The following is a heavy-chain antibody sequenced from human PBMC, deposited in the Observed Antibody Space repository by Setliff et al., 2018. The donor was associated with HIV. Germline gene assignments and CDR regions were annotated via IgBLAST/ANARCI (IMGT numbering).Heavy chain of an antibody. CDR1: GGSFSDYY. CDR3: ARNPGGRIPLDH. D-gene: IGHD3-16*01. Sequence: SETLSLTCAVYGGSFSDYYWTWIRQPPGKGLEWIGEINHSGSSNYNSSLKSRVTISVDTSKNQLSLKLTSVTAADAAVYYCARNPGGRIPLDHWGQGTLVTVSS. CDR2: INHSGSS. J-gene: IGHJ4*02. V-gene: IGHV4-34*01.